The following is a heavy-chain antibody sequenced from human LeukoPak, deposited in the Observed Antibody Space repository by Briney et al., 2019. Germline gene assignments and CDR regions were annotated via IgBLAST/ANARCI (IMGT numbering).Heavy chain of an antibody. CDR3: ARTRRGDYVWGSYHYSEPYYFDY. V-gene: IGHV4-4*07. Sequence: PSETLSLTCTVSGGSISSYYWSWIRQPAGKGLEWIGRIYTSGSTNYNPSLKSRVTISVDTSKNQFSLKLSSVTAADTAVYYCARTRRGDYVWGSYHYSEPYYFDYWGQGTLVTVSS. CDR2: IYTSGST. CDR1: GGSISSYY. J-gene: IGHJ4*02. D-gene: IGHD3-16*02.